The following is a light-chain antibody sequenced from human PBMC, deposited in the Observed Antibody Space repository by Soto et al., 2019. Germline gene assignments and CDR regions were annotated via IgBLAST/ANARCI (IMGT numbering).Light chain of an antibody. Sequence: EVVLTQSPVTLSLSPGERATLSCRASQSFRGLLAWYQQKPGQAPRLLIYDAYNRATGIPPRFSGSGSGTDFTLTISSLEPEDSAVYYCQQRSSWPFTFGPGTKVDIK. CDR1: QSFRGL. V-gene: IGKV3-11*01. CDR2: DAY. J-gene: IGKJ3*01. CDR3: QQRSSWPFT.